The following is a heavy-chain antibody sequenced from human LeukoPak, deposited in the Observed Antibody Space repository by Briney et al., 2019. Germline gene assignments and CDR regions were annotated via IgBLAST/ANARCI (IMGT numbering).Heavy chain of an antibody. CDR1: GFTFPNYH. Sequence: GASVKVSCKASGFTFPNYHMHWVRQAPGQGLEWMGMINPSAGITTYEQKFQGRVTMTRDTSTSTVYMELSSLRSDDTAVYSCAKDGGTFQFDYWGQGTLVTVSA. CDR3: AKDGGTFQFDY. D-gene: IGHD1-26*01. CDR2: INPSAGIT. J-gene: IGHJ4*02. V-gene: IGHV1-46*01.